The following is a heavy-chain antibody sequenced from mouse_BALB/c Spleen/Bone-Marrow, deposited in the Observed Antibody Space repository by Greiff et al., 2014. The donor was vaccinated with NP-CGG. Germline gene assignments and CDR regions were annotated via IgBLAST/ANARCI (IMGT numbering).Heavy chain of an antibody. Sequence: KLQQSGAELAKPGASVKMSCKASGYTFTSYWMHWVKQRPGQGLEWIGYINPSTGYTDYNQKFNDKATLTADKSSSTAYMQLSSLTSKDSAVYYCARGNPLYAMDYWGQGTSVTVSS. D-gene: IGHD2-1*01. CDR2: INPSTGYT. J-gene: IGHJ4*01. V-gene: IGHV1-7*01. CDR1: GYTFTSYW. CDR3: ARGNPLYAMDY.